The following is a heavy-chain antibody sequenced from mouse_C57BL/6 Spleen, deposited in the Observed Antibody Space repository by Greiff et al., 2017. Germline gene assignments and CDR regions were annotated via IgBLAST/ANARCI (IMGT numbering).Heavy chain of an antibody. Sequence: VQLQQSGAELVRPGASVKLSCTASGFNIKDDYMHWVKQRPEQGLEWIGWIDPENGDTEYASKFQGKATITADTSSNTAYLQLSSLTSEDTAVDYCTTGLGDYWGQGTTLTVSS. V-gene: IGHV14-4*01. J-gene: IGHJ2*01. D-gene: IGHD4-1*01. CDR3: TTGLGDY. CDR1: GFNIKDDY. CDR2: IDPENGDT.